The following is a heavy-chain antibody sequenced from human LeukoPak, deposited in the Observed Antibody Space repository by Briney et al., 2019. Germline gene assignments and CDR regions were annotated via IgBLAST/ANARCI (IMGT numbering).Heavy chain of an antibody. V-gene: IGHV4-61*02. CDR1: GGSVSSGNYY. Sequence: SETLSLTCTVSGGSVSSGNYYWSWIRQPAGKGLEWIGRVYTSGGTNYIPSLKSRITISVDTSKHQFSLRLSSVTAADTAVYYCARFYCSDGVCYIDYWGQGTLVTVSS. CDR2: VYTSGGT. CDR3: ARFYCSDGVCYIDY. J-gene: IGHJ4*02. D-gene: IGHD2-8*01.